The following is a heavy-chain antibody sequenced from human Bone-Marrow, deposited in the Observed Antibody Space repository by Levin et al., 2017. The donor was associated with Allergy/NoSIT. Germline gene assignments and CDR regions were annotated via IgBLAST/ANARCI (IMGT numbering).Heavy chain of an antibody. V-gene: IGHV3-11*03. Sequence: GGSLRLSCEGSGFTFSSFSMSWIRQVPGKGLEWIAYITSGSSYTNYADSVKGRFTVSRDNAKNSVFLQMNSLRAEDTAIYYCARSLGGYPEVFFDHWGQGSLVTVSS. D-gene: IGHD1-26*01. CDR1: GFTFSSFS. CDR2: ITSGSSYT. CDR3: ARSLGGYPEVFFDH. J-gene: IGHJ4*02.